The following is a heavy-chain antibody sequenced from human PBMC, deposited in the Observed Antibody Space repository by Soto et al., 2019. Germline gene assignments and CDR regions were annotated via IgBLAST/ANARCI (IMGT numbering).Heavy chain of an antibody. V-gene: IGHV1-69*12. CDR2: IIPIFGTA. J-gene: IGHJ5*02. CDR1: GGTVSGCA. Sequence: VQQVQSGAEVKKPGASVKVSCKASGGTVSGCASSWVRQSPGQVVEWMGGIIPIFGTANDAQKFQGRVTITADESTSTAYMDLSSLRSEDTAVYYCARHWGGWYSFDPWGQGTLVTVSS. CDR3: ARHWGGWYSFDP. D-gene: IGHD6-19*01.